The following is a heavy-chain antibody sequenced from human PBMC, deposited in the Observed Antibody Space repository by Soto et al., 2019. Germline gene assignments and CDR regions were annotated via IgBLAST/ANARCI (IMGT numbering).Heavy chain of an antibody. CDR2: IIPIVETP. Sequence: QVQLVQSGAEVKKPGSSVKVSCKASGGTFNSYDINWVRQAAGQGLEWMGGIIPIVETPKYAQKFHGRVTITAEESTNRVYMVLSSLRSKDTAMYYCARISRPNYHDTSGFLKHNGYDPWGKGTLVTVYS. CDR1: GGTFNSYD. D-gene: IGHD3-22*01. CDR3: ARISRPNYHDTSGFLKHNGYDP. J-gene: IGHJ5*01. V-gene: IGHV1-69*01.